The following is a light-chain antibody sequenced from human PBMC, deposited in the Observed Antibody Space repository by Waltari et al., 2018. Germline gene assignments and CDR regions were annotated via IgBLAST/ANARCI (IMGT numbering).Light chain of an antibody. CDR1: QSVLYSSNNKNY. Sequence: DIVMTQSPDSLAVSLGERATINCKSSQSVLYSSNNKNYLAWYQQRSGQPPKLLIYWASIRESGVSDRFSGSGSGTDFTLTISSLQAEDVAVYYCQQYYNTPSTFGGGTKVEIK. CDR2: WAS. J-gene: IGKJ4*01. CDR3: QQYYNTPST. V-gene: IGKV4-1*01.